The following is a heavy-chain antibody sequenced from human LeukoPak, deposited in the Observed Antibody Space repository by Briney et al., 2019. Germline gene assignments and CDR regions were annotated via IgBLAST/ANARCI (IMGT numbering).Heavy chain of an antibody. V-gene: IGHV3-7*01. CDR3: GRGDGWVLDY. J-gene: IGHJ4*02. CDR1: GFTFSSYW. CDR2: IKPDGSDK. D-gene: IGHD5-24*01. Sequence: GGSLKLSCAASGFTFSSYWMSWVRQAPGKGLEWVANIKPDGSDKYSVDSVKGRFTISRDNAKNTLYLQMNSLRAEDTAVYYCGRGDGWVLDYWGQGTLVTVSS.